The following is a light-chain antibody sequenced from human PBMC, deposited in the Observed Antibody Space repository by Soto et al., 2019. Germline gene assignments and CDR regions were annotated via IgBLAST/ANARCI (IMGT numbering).Light chain of an antibody. Sequence: QSALTQTRAVSGSPGQSVTISCTGTSSDVGGYKYVSWYQQYPGKAPQLMIYDVNERPSGVPYRFSGSKSGNTASLTISGLQAEDEADYYCCSYAGTYTWMFGGGTKVTVL. V-gene: IGLV2-11*01. J-gene: IGLJ3*02. CDR1: SSDVGGYKY. CDR3: CSYAGTYTWM. CDR2: DVN.